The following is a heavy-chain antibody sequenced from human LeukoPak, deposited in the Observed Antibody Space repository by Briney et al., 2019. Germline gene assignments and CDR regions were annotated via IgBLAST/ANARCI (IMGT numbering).Heavy chain of an antibody. J-gene: IGHJ4*02. V-gene: IGHV3-66*02. Sequence: GGSLRLSCAASGFTVSSNYMSWVRQAPGVGLEWVSVIYSGGSTYYADSVKGRFTISRDNSKNTLYLQKNSLRAEDTAVYYCARDFGGLRYFDYWGQGTLVTVSS. CDR1: GFTVSSNY. CDR3: ARDFGGLRYFDY. CDR2: IYSGGST. D-gene: IGHD5-12*01.